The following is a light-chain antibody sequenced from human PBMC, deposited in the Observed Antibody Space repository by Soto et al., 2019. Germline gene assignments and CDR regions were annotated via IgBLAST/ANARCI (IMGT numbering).Light chain of an antibody. J-gene: IGKJ1*01. CDR3: QQFNNWSRT. V-gene: IGKV3-15*01. CDR2: DAS. CDR1: QSVSSK. Sequence: EIAMTQYPATLSVSPGERATLSCRASQSVSSKLAWYQQKPGQAPRLLIYDASTRATGIPARFSGSGSGTEFTLTISSLQSEDFAVYYCQQFNNWSRTFGQGTKVDIK.